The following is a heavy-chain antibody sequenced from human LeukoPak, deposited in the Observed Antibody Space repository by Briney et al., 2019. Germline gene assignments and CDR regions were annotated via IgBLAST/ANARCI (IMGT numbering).Heavy chain of an antibody. CDR3: ARGRYYYGSGNDY. J-gene: IGHJ4*02. Sequence: ASVKISCKASGYTFTGYYMHWVRQAPGQGLEWMGWINPNSGGTNYAQKFQGRVTMTRDTSISTAYMELSRLRSDDTAVYYCARGRYYYGSGNDYWGQGTLVTVSS. D-gene: IGHD3-10*01. V-gene: IGHV1-2*02. CDR1: GYTFTGYY. CDR2: INPNSGGT.